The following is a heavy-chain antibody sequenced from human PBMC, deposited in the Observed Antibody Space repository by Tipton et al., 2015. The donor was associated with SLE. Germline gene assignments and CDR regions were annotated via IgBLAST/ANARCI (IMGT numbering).Heavy chain of an antibody. Sequence: SLRLSCAASGFTFNTYAMHWVRQAPGKGLEWVAVISYDGRNKYYADSVKGRFTISRDNSKNTLYLQMNSLRAEDTAHYYCTRECTSGWYCNYYYAMDVWGQGTTVTVSS. V-gene: IGHV3-30*04. CDR3: TRECTSGWYCNYYYAMDV. CDR2: ISYDGRNK. D-gene: IGHD6-19*01. J-gene: IGHJ6*02. CDR1: GFTFNTYA.